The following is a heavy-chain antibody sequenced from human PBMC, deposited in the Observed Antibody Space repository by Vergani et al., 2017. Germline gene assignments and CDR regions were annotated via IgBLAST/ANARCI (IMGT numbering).Heavy chain of an antibody. D-gene: IGHD4-23*01. CDR1: GGSFSGYY. CDR2: IYTSGST. V-gene: IGHV4-59*10. J-gene: IGHJ4*02. Sequence: QVQLQQWGAGLLKPSETLSLTCAVYGGSFSGYYWSWIRQPAGKGLEWIGRIYTSGSTNYNPSLKSRVTMSVDTSKNQFSLKLSSVTAADTAVYYCARYGGNSLYYFDYWGQGTLVTVSS. CDR3: ARYGGNSLYYFDY.